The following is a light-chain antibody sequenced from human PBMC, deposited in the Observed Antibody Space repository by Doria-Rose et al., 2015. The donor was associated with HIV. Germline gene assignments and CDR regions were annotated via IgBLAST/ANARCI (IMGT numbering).Light chain of an antibody. CDR1: QSFSSTY. Sequence: VLTQPPGTLSLSPGERANLSCGASQSFSSTYLAWYQQRPGQAPSLLIYDGSTRATGIPDRFSASGSGTDLTLTINRLEPEDFALYYCHQYGTSWTFGQGTKVEI. J-gene: IGKJ1*01. V-gene: IGKV3-20*01. CDR2: DGS. CDR3: HQYGTSWT.